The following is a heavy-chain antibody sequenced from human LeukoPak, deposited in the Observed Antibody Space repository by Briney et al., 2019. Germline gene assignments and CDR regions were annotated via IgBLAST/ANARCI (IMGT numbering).Heavy chain of an antibody. V-gene: IGHV4-59*12. CDR3: ARVRLVITMIVVVTYDAFDI. D-gene: IGHD3-22*01. Sequence: SETLSLTCTVSGGSISSYYWSWIRQPPGKGLEWIGYIYYSGSTYYNPSLKSRVTISVDTSKNQFSLKLSSVTAADTAVYYCARVRLVITMIVVVTYDAFDIWGQGTMVTVSS. CDR2: IYYSGST. J-gene: IGHJ3*02. CDR1: GGSISSYY.